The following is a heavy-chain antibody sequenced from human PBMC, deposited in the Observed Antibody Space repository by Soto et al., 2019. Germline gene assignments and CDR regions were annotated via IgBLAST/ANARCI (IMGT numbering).Heavy chain of an antibody. V-gene: IGHV4-34*01. CDR3: ARGRRIYNWFDP. CDR2: INHSGST. D-gene: IGHD3-10*01. CDR1: GGSFSGYY. J-gene: IGHJ5*02. Sequence: NPSETLSLTCAVYGGSFSGYYWSWIRQPPGKGLEWIGEINHSGSTNYNPSLKSRVTISVDTSKNQFSLKLSAVTAADTAVYYCARGRRIYNWFDPWGQGTLVTSPQ.